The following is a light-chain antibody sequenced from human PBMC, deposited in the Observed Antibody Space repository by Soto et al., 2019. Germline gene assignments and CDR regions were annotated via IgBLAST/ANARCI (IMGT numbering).Light chain of an antibody. CDR1: QRVSSY. V-gene: IGKV3-20*01. CDR3: QQYGSSPGT. J-gene: IGKJ1*01. CDR2: GAS. Sequence: IVLTQSPATLSLSPGERATLSCRASQRVSSYLAWYQQRPGQAPRLLIFGASIRDTGIPDSFSGSGSGTDFTLTISRLEPEDFAVYYCQQYGSSPGTFGQGTKVDIK.